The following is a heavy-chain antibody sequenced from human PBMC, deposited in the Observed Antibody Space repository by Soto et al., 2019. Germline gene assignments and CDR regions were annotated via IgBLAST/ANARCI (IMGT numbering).Heavy chain of an antibody. CDR1: GFTFSSYA. CDR3: AKGNPSPAYYDFWSGYYFNYYYGMDV. D-gene: IGHD3-3*01. V-gene: IGHV3-23*01. CDR2: ISGSGGST. J-gene: IGHJ6*02. Sequence: GGSLRLSCAASGFTFSSYAMSWVRQAPGKGLEWVSAISGSGGSTYYADSVKGRFTISRDNSKNTLYLQMNSLRAEDTAVYYCAKGNPSPAYYDFWSGYYFNYYYGMDVWGQGTTVTVSS.